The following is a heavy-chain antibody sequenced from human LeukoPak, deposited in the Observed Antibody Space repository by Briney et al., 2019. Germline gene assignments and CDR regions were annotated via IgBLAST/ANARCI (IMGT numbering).Heavy chain of an antibody. D-gene: IGHD2-15*01. CDR1: GFTFSSYA. J-gene: IGHJ4*02. CDR3: AKEPLGYCSGGSCPFDY. V-gene: IGHV3-23*01. Sequence: GGSLRLSCAASGFTFSSYAMSWVRQAPGKGLEWVSAISGSGGSTYYADSVKGRFTISRDNSKNTLYLQMNSLRAEDTAVYYCAKEPLGYCSGGSCPFDYWGQGTLVTVSS. CDR2: ISGSGGST.